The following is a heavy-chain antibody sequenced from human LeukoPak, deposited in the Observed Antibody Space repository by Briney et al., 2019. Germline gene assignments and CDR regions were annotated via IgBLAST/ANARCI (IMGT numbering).Heavy chain of an antibody. CDR2: IIPIFGTA. V-gene: IGHV1-69*13. CDR1: GGTFSSYA. D-gene: IGHD1-26*01. CDR3: ARVLPVEDAFDI. Sequence: GASVKVSCKASGGTFSSYAISWVRQAPGQGLEWMGGIIPIFGTANYAQKFQGRVTITADESTSTAYMELRSLRSDDTAVYYCARVLPVEDAFDIWGQGTMVTVSS. J-gene: IGHJ3*02.